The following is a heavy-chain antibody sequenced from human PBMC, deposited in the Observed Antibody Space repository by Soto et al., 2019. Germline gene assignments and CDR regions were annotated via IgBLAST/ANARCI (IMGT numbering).Heavy chain of an antibody. CDR3: AILGGERGYCSGGSCPFDY. D-gene: IGHD2-15*01. V-gene: IGHV1-2*04. CDR2: INPNSGGT. CDR1: GYTFTGYY. J-gene: IGHJ4*02. Sequence: QVQLVQSGAEVKKPGASVKVSCKASGYTFTGYYMHWVRQAPGQGLEWMGWINPNSGGTNYAQKFQGLVTMTRDTSISTAYIELSRLRSDDTAVYYCAILGGERGYCSGGSCPFDYWGQGTLVTVSS.